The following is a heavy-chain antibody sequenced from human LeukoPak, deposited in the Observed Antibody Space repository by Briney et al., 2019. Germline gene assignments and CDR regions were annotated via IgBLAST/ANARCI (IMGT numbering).Heavy chain of an antibody. CDR3: ARELENWFDP. CDR2: MNPNSGNK. D-gene: IGHD1-1*01. V-gene: IGHV1-8*01. Sequence: ASVKVSCKASGYTFTSYDINWVRQATGQGLEWMGWMNPNSGNKGYAQKFQGRGTMTSKTAISTDYMELSSLRSEDTAVYYCARELENWFDPWGQGTLVTVSS. J-gene: IGHJ5*02. CDR1: GYTFTSYD.